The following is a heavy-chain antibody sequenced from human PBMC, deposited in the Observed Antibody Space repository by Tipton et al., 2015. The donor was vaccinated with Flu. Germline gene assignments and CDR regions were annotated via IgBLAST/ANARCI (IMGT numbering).Heavy chain of an antibody. CDR3: EWRGDGLRWGFDY. Sequence: SLRLSCAASGFTFSSYEMNWVRQAPGKGLEWVSYISSSGSTIYYADSVKGRFTISRDNAKNSLYLQMNSLRAEDTAVYYCEWRGDGLRWGFDYWGQGTLVTVSS. CDR1: GFTFSSYE. D-gene: IGHD5-24*01. J-gene: IGHJ4*02. CDR2: ISSSGSTI. V-gene: IGHV3-48*03.